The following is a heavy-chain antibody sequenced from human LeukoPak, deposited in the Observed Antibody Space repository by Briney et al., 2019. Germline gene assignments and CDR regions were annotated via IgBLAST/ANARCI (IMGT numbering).Heavy chain of an antibody. CDR2: IRYDGSNK. V-gene: IGHV3-30*02. CDR3: AKEIPPYCSSTSCYKGFDY. J-gene: IGHJ4*02. D-gene: IGHD2-2*02. CDR1: GFTFSSYG. Sequence: GGSLRLSCAASGFTFSSYGMHWVRQAPGRELEWVAFIRYDGSNKYYADSVKGRFTISRDNSKNTLYLQMNSLRAEDTAVYYCAKEIPPYCSSTSCYKGFDYWGQGTLVTVSS.